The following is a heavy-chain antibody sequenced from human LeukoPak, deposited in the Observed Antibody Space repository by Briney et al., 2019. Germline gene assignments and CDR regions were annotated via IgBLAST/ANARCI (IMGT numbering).Heavy chain of an antibody. CDR2: ISSSSSYI. CDR3: ARAPTNWKGGFDY. CDR1: GFTFSSYS. Sequence: GGSLRLSCAASGFTFSSYSMNLVRQAPGKGLEWVSSISSSSSYIYYADSVKGRFTISRDNAQNSLYLQMNSLRAEDTAVYYCARAPTNWKGGFDYWGQGTLVTVSS. V-gene: IGHV3-21*01. J-gene: IGHJ4*02. D-gene: IGHD1-20*01.